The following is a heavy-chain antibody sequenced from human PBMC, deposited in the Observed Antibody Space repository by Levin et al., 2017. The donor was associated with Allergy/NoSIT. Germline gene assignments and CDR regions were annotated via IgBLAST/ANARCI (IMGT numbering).Heavy chain of an antibody. D-gene: IGHD3-9*01. CDR2: ISYDGSNK. CDR3: ARDPYYDILTGYYTTYYFDY. J-gene: IGHJ4*02. Sequence: GGSLRLSCAASGFTFSSYAMHWVRQAPGKGLEWVAVISYDGSNKYYADSVKGRFTISRDNSKNTLYLQMNSLRAEDTAVYYCARDPYYDILTGYYTTYYFDYWGQGTLVTVSS. V-gene: IGHV3-30*04. CDR1: GFTFSSYA.